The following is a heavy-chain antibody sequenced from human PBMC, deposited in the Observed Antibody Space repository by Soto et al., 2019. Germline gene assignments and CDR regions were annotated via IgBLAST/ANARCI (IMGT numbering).Heavy chain of an antibody. CDR3: ARARPKYYDFWSGPSYGY. D-gene: IGHD3-3*01. V-gene: IGHV3-74*01. CDR2: INSDGSST. CDR1: GFTFSSYW. J-gene: IGHJ4*02. Sequence: GGSLRLSCAASGFTFSSYWMHWVRQAPGKGLVWVSRINSDGSSTSYVDSVKGRFTISRDNAKNTLYLQMNSLRAEDTAVYYCARARPKYYDFWSGPSYGYWGQGTLVTVSS.